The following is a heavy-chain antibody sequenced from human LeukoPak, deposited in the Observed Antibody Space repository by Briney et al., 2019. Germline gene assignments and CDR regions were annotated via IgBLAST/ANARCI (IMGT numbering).Heavy chain of an antibody. V-gene: IGHV1-2*02. Sequence: ASVKVSCKASGYTFTGYYMHWVRQAPGQGLEWMGWINPNSGGTNYAQKFQGRVTMTRDTSISTAYMELSRLRSDGTAVYYCARTGGPNIVVVPAAMPGYWGQGTLVTVSS. CDR3: ARTGGPNIVVVPAAMPGY. CDR1: GYTFTGYY. CDR2: INPNSGGT. D-gene: IGHD2-2*01. J-gene: IGHJ4*02.